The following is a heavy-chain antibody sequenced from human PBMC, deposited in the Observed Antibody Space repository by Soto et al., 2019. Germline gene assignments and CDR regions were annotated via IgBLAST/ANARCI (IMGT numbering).Heavy chain of an antibody. J-gene: IGHJ4*02. Sequence: EVQLLESVGGLVQPGGSLRLSCAASGFTFTTYAMTWVRQAPGKGLEWVSAISGSGGSTYYADSVKGRFTISRDNSKNMLYLQMNSLRAEDTAVYYCAKNWDTTFSSSSHWGQGTLVTVSS. CDR2: ISGSGGST. CDR1: GFTFTTYA. CDR3: AKNWDTTFSSSSH. V-gene: IGHV3-23*01. D-gene: IGHD6-6*01.